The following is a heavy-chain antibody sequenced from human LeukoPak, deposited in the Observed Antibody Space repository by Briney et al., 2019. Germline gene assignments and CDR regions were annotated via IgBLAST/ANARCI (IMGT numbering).Heavy chain of an antibody. V-gene: IGHV4-61*02. Sequence: RSETLSLTCTVSGDSISSGSYYWSWIRQPAGKGLEWIGRIYTSGSTNYNPSLKSRVTISVDTSKNQFSLKLSSVTAADTAVYYCARGAWGTVRFINWFDPWGQGTLVTVSS. D-gene: IGHD3-16*01. CDR1: GDSISSGSYY. CDR2: IYTSGST. CDR3: ARGAWGTVRFINWFDP. J-gene: IGHJ5*02.